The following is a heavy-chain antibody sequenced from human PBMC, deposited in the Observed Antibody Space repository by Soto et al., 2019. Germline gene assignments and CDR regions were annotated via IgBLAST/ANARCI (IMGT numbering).Heavy chain of an antibody. CDR1: GFTFSSYW. V-gene: IGHV3-7*01. CDR3: ARDITDSSGWSHDAFDI. Sequence: GGSLRLSCAASGFTFSSYWMSWVRQAPGKGLEWVANIKQDGSEKYYVDSVKGRFTISRDNAKNSLYLQMNSLRAEDTAVYYCARDITDSSGWSHDAFDIWGQGTMVTVSS. CDR2: IKQDGSEK. D-gene: IGHD6-19*01. J-gene: IGHJ3*02.